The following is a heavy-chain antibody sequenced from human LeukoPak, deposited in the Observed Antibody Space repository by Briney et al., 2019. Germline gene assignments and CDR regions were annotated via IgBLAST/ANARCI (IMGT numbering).Heavy chain of an antibody. D-gene: IGHD1-26*01. CDR1: GYTFTSYD. CDR3: AAGATITGGFDY. Sequence: ASVKVSCKASGYTFTSYDINWVRQATGQGLEWMGWMNPNSGNTGYAQKFQGRVTMTRNTSISTAYMELSSLRSEDTAVYYCAAGATITGGFDYWGQGTLVTVSS. CDR2: MNPNSGNT. V-gene: IGHV1-8*02. J-gene: IGHJ4*02.